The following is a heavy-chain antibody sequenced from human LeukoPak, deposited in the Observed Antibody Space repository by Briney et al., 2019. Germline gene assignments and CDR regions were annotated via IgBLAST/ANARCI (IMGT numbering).Heavy chain of an antibody. D-gene: IGHD5-24*01. CDR2: MNPNSGNT. CDR1: GYTFTSYD. CDR3: ARGGVDGYNRYFDY. J-gene: IGHJ4*02. Sequence: VASVKVSCKASGYTFTSYDINWVRQATGQGLEWMGWMNPNSGNTGYAQKFQGRVTMTRNTSISTAYMELSSLRSEDTAVYYCARGGVDGYNRYFDYWGQGTLVTVSS. V-gene: IGHV1-8*01.